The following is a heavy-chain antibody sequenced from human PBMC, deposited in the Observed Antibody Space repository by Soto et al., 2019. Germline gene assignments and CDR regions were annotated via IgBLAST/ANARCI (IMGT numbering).Heavy chain of an antibody. CDR3: AHRVDIQLPFDY. V-gene: IGHV2-5*02. J-gene: IGHJ4*02. D-gene: IGHD1-1*01. Sequence: QITLKESGPTLVKPTQTLTLTCTFSGFSLRTTGVGVGWIRQSPGKALEWLALIYWDNDKRYSPSLKSRVTITKDTSKNQVVLTMTNMDPVDTATYYCAHRVDIQLPFDYWGQGTPVTVSS. CDR1: GFSLRTTGVG. CDR2: IYWDNDK.